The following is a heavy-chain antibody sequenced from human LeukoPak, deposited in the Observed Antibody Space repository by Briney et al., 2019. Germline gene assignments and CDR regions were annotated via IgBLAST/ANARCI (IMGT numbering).Heavy chain of an antibody. CDR2: IRYDGSNK. CDR3: ARDGRGYYYYMDV. J-gene: IGHJ6*03. D-gene: IGHD1-14*01. Sequence: GGSLRLSCAASGFTFSSYGMHWVRQAPGKGLEWVAFIRYDGSNKYYADSVKGRFTISRDNSKNTLYLQMNSLRAEDTAVYYCARDGRGYYYYMDVWGKGTTVTVSS. V-gene: IGHV3-30*02. CDR1: GFTFSSYG.